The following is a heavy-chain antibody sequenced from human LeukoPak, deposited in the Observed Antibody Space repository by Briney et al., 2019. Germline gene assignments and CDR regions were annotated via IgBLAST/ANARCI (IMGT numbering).Heavy chain of an antibody. CDR3: ASPYCSSTSCHRP. Sequence: WASVKVSCKASGGTFSSYAISWVRQAPGQGLEWMGGIIPIFGTANYAQKFQGRVTITADESTSTAYMELSSLRSEDTAVYYCASPYCSSTSCHRPWGQGTPVTVSS. CDR1: GGTFSSYA. J-gene: IGHJ5*02. V-gene: IGHV1-69*13. CDR2: IIPIFGTA. D-gene: IGHD2-2*01.